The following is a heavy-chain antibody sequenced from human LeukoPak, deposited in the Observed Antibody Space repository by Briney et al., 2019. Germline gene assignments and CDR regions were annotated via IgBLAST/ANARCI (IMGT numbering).Heavy chain of an antibody. J-gene: IGHJ4*02. V-gene: IGHV4-38-2*01. Sequence: SETLSLTCAVSGYSISSGFYWGWIRQPPGKGLEWIGNIYRSGCTYYNPSLKNRVPISIDTPKNQFSLKLTSVTAADTAVYYCARSRGDSLSAFDYWGQGTLVTVSS. CDR2: IYRSGCT. CDR1: GYSISSGFY. CDR3: ARSRGDSLSAFDY. D-gene: IGHD3-10*01.